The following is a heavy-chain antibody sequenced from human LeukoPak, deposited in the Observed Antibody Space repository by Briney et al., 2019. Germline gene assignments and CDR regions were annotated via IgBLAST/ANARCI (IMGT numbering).Heavy chain of an antibody. J-gene: IGHJ4*02. CDR1: GGSFSGYY. CDR3: ARGRNYYDSRWDLDY. CDR2: INHSGST. V-gene: IGHV4-34*01. D-gene: IGHD3-22*01. Sequence: PSETLSLTCAVYGGSFSGYYWSWIRQPPGKGLEWIGEINHSGSTNYNPSLRRRVTISVDTSKNQFSLKLSSVTAADTAVYYCARGRNYYDSRWDLDYWGQGTLVTVSS.